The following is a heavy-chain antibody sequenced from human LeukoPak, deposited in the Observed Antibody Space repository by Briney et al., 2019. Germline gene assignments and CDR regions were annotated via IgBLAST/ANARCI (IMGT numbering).Heavy chain of an antibody. D-gene: IGHD5-24*01. CDR2: IYYSGST. CDR3: ARGRGRGDGYNNDFDY. Sequence: PSETLSLTCTVSGGSIGSGGYYWSWIRQHPGKGLEWIGYIYYSGSTNYNPSLKSRVTISVDTSKNQFSLKLSSVTAADTAVYYCARGRGRGDGYNNDFDYWGQGTLVTVSS. CDR1: GGSIGSGGYY. V-gene: IGHV4-31*03. J-gene: IGHJ4*02.